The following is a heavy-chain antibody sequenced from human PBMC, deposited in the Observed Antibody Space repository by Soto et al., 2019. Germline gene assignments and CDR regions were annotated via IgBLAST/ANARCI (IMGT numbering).Heavy chain of an antibody. D-gene: IGHD4-17*01. CDR1: GFTFSSYG. J-gene: IGHJ4*02. V-gene: IGHV3-30*18. Sequence: GGSLRLSCAASGFTFSSYGMHWVRQAPGKGLEWVAVISYDGSNKYYADSVKGRFTISRDNSKNTLYLKMNSLRAEDTAVYYCAKGFVDYGFDYWGQGTLVTVSS. CDR3: AKGFVDYGFDY. CDR2: ISYDGSNK.